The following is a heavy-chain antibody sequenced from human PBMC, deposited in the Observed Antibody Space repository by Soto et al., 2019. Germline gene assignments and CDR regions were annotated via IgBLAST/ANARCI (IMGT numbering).Heavy chain of an antibody. CDR3: ARVHVMVVAGSTFDY. CDR1: GYSVTSDSY. D-gene: IGHD2-21*02. V-gene: IGHV4-38-2*01. CDR2: MYHGGTT. J-gene: IGHJ4*02. Sequence: KSSETLSLTCLVSGYSVTSDSYWAWIRQSTGKGLEWIVSMYHGGTTFYNPSLKSRVTMSMDTSKNQFSLKLRSVTAADTAIYYCARVHVMVVAGSTFDYWGQGIPVTVSS.